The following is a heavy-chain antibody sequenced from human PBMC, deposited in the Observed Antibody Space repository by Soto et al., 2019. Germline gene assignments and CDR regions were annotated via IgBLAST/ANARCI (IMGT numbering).Heavy chain of an antibody. CDR2: ISYDGSNK. J-gene: IGHJ4*02. CDR3: AQDIAARRGKDY. D-gene: IGHD6-6*01. V-gene: IGHV3-30-3*01. CDR1: GFTFSSYA. Sequence: GGSLRLSCAASGFTFSSYAMHWVRQAPGKGLEWVAVISYDGSNKYYADSVKGRFTISRDNSKNTLYLQMNSLRAEDTAVYYCAQDIAARRGKDYWGQGTLVTVSS.